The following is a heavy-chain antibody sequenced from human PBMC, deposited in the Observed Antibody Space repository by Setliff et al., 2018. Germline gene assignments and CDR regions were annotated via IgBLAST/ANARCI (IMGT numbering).Heavy chain of an antibody. CDR2: IQKSGGT. D-gene: IGHD3-10*01. J-gene: IGHJ6*02. V-gene: IGHV4-59*01. CDR3: ARLSWDGLRYHGLDV. Sequence: SETLSLTCNVSGVSISNYYWSWIRQPPGKGLECIGYIQKSGGTNYNPSLKSRVTISVDTSTNQFSPKLRSVTAADTAVYYCARLSWDGLRYHGLDVWGQGTTVTVSS. CDR1: GVSISNYY.